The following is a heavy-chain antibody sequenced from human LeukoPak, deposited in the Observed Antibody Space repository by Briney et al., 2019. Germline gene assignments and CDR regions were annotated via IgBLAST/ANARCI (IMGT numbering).Heavy chain of an antibody. CDR2: IYTSGST. CDR3: ARDEADSSGYYYESAFDI. V-gene: IGHV4-4*07. D-gene: IGHD3-22*01. J-gene: IGHJ3*02. CDR1: GGSISSYY. Sequence: SETLSLTCTVSGGSISSYYWSWLRQPAGKGLEWIGRIYTSGSTNYNPSLKSRVTMSVDTSKNQFSLKLSSVTAADTAVYYCARDEADSSGYYYESAFDIWGQGTMVTVSS.